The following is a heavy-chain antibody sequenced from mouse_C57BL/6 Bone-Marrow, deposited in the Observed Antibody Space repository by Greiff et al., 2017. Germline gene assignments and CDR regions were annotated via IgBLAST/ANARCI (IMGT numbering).Heavy chain of an antibody. Sequence: VQLQQSGAELVRPGASVKLSCTASGFNIKDDYMHWVKQRPEQGLEWIGWIDPENGDTEYASKFQGKATITADTSSYTAYLQLSSLKSEDTAVYYCTTTAMDYWGQGTSVTVSS. CDR3: TTTAMDY. CDR1: GFNIKDDY. CDR2: IDPENGDT. V-gene: IGHV14-4*01. J-gene: IGHJ4*01.